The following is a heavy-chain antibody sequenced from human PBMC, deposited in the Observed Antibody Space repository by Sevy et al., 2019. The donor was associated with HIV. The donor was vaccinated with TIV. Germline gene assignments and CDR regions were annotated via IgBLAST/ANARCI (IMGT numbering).Heavy chain of an antibody. J-gene: IGHJ4*02. CDR3: ARGGYDSSGYYYDTMVDY. Sequence: GGSLRLSCAASGFTFSSYAMHWVRQAPGKGLEYVSAISSNGGSTYHAESVKGRFTISRDNSKNKLYLQMGSLRAEDTAVYYCARGGYDSSGYYYDTMVDYWGQGTLVTVSS. CDR2: ISSNGGST. D-gene: IGHD3-22*01. V-gene: IGHV3-64*02. CDR1: GFTFSSYA.